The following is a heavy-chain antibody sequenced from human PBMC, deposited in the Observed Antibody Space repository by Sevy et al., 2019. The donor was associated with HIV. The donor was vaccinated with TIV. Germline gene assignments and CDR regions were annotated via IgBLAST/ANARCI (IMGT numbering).Heavy chain of an antibody. D-gene: IGHD1-26*01. CDR1: GFTFSSYW. V-gene: IGHV3-74*01. J-gene: IGHJ4*02. CDR2: INSDESTT. CDR3: ARGRYSGRYYGGSGFDY. Sequence: GGSLRLSCAASGFTFSSYWMHWVRQAPGKGLVWVSRINSDESTTNSADSVKGRLTISRDNAENTMYLQMNSLRAEDTAVYYCARGRYSGRYYGGSGFDYWGQGTLVTVSS.